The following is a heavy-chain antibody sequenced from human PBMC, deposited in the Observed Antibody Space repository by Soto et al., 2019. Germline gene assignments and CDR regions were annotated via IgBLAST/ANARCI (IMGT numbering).Heavy chain of an antibody. CDR3: AKGRRVGISSPPDL. J-gene: IGHJ5*02. CDR2: ISGSGSRT. Sequence: EMQLLETGGAVVPPGESLRLSCAASGFTFSHFAMSWVRQRPGKGLEWISGISGSGSRTYDADSVQGRFSIARDNPNSTLYLQMDSLRVEDTAVYYCAKGRRVGISSPPDLWGQGTLVTVSS. V-gene: IGHV3-23*01. CDR1: GFTFSHFA. D-gene: IGHD2-2*01.